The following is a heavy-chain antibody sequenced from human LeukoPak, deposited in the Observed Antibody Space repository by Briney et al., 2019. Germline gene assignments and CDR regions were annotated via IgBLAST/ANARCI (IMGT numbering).Heavy chain of an antibody. CDR1: GFTFSSYS. V-gene: IGHV3-21*01. D-gene: IGHD3-3*01. Sequence: PGGSLRLSCAASGFTFSSYSMNWVRQAPGKGLEWVSSISSSSSYIYYADSVKGRFTISRDNAKNSLYLRMNSLRAEDTAVYYCARDLGATYYDFWSGYTTLDYWGQGTLVTVSS. J-gene: IGHJ4*02. CDR3: ARDLGATYYDFWSGYTTLDY. CDR2: ISSSSSYI.